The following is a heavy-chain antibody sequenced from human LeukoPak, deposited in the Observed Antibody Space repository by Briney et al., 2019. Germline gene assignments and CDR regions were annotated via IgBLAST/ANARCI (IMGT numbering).Heavy chain of an antibody. J-gene: IGHJ5*02. CDR2: ISSSGSTI. V-gene: IGHV3-48*03. Sequence: GGSLRLSCSASGFTFSSYEMNWVRQAPGKGLEWVSYISSSGSTIYYADSVKGRFTISRDNAKHSLYLQMNSLRAEDTAVYYCTRDLDGSGSYNWFDLWGQGTLVTVSS. D-gene: IGHD3-10*01. CDR3: TRDLDGSGSYNWFDL. CDR1: GFTFSSYE.